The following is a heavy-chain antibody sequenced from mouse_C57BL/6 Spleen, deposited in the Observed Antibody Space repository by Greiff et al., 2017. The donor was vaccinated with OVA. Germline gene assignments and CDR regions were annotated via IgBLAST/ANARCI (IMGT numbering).Heavy chain of an antibody. J-gene: IGHJ2*01. Sequence: VKLVESGAELVKPGASVKISCKASGYAFSSYWMNWVKQRPGKGLEWIGQIYPGDGDTNYNGKFKGKATLTADKSSSTAYMQLSSLTSEDSAVYFCARRSYDGYSDYWGQGTTLTVSS. V-gene: IGHV1-80*01. D-gene: IGHD2-3*01. CDR1: GYAFSSYW. CDR3: ARRSYDGYSDY. CDR2: IYPGDGDT.